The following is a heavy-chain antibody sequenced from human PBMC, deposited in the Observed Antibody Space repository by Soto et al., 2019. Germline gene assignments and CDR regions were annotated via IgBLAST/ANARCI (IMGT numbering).Heavy chain of an antibody. J-gene: IGHJ5*02. CDR1: GYIFTRYW. D-gene: IGHD6-6*01. V-gene: IGHV5-51*07. CDR2: IYPGDSDT. Sequence: ESRKIDCKGAGYIFTRYWICCFHQMPGKGLEWMGIIYPGDSDTRYSPSFQGQVTISVDKSKNQFSLKLSSVTAADTAVYYCARREQLIPNWLDPWGQGTLVTVS. CDR3: ARREQLIPNWLDP.